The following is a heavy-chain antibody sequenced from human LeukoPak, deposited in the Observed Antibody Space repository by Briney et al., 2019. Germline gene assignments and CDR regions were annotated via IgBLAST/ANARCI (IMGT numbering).Heavy chain of an antibody. CDR3: ARDLKTRYYYDSSASYSLDAFDI. Sequence: ASVKVSCKASGYTVTYFCIHWMRQAPGQELEWMGWINPNSGGTDFAQQFQGRVTMTRDTSISTAYMELSSLTSDDTAVYYCARDLKTRYYYDSSASYSLDAFDIWGQGTVVTVSS. J-gene: IGHJ3*02. CDR2: INPNSGGT. CDR1: GYTVTYFC. D-gene: IGHD3-22*01. V-gene: IGHV1-2*02.